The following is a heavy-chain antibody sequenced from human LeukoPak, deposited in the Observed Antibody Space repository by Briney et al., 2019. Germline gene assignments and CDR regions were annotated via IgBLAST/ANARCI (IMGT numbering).Heavy chain of an antibody. V-gene: IGHV4-30-2*01. CDR2: IYHRGST. J-gene: IGHJ4*02. Sequence: SQTLSLTCAVSGGSISSGGYSWSWIRQPPGKGLEWIGYIYHRGSTYYNPSLKSRVTISVDRSKNQFSLKLSSVTAADTAVYYCARVRYCSSTSCYAERGYFDYWGQGTLVTVSS. D-gene: IGHD2-2*01. CDR3: ARVRYCSSTSCYAERGYFDY. CDR1: GGSISSGGYS.